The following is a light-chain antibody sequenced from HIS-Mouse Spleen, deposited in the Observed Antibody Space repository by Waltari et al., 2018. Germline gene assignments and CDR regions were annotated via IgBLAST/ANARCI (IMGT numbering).Light chain of an antibody. CDR2: SNN. J-gene: IGLJ2*01. Sequence: QSVLTQPPSASGTPGQRVTISCSGRSSNIGSNTVNWYQQLPGTAPKRLIYSNNQRPSGVPDRFSGSKSGTSASLAISGLQSEDEADYYCAAWDDSLNGVVFGGGTKLTVL. CDR3: AAWDDSLNGVV. CDR1: SSNIGSNT. V-gene: IGLV1-44*01.